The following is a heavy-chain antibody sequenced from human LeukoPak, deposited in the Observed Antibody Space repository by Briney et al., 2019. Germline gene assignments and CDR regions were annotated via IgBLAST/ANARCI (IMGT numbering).Heavy chain of an antibody. CDR2: IRSTANGYAT. Sequence: GGSLRLSCAASGFTFSGSALHWVRQASGKGLEWVGRIRSTANGYATAYAASVKGRFTISRDDSKNTAYLQMDSLKTEDTAVYYCTGNYYGSGSYADFDYWGQGTLVTASS. D-gene: IGHD3-10*01. CDR1: GFTFSGSA. CDR3: TGNYYGSGSYADFDY. J-gene: IGHJ4*02. V-gene: IGHV3-73*01.